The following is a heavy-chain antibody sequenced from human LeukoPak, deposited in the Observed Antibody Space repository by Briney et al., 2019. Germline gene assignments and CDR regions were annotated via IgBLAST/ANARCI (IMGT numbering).Heavy chain of an antibody. CDR1: GDSISTVSYY. J-gene: IGHJ6*03. Sequence: SETLSLTCAVSGDSISTVSYYWSWIRQPPGKGLEWIGYIYYSGSTNYNPSLKSRVTISVDTSKNQFSLKLSSVTAADTAVYYCARSPYYYMDVWGKGTTVTVSS. CDR3: ARSPYYYMDV. V-gene: IGHV4-61*01. CDR2: IYYSGST.